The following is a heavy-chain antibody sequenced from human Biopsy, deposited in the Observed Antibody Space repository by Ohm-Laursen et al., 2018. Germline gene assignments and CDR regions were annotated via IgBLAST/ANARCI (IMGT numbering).Heavy chain of an antibody. CDR2: INHSGST. CDR3: ARGMRTTGWPYFDY. Sequence: SETLSLTCAVYVGSFSGYYWTWIRQPPEKGLEWIGEINHSGSTNYNPSLRSRVTMSVDTSKNQFSLRLNSVTAADTAVYYCARGMRTTGWPYFDYWGQGILVTVSS. CDR1: VGSFSGYY. D-gene: IGHD2/OR15-2a*01. J-gene: IGHJ4*02. V-gene: IGHV4-34*01.